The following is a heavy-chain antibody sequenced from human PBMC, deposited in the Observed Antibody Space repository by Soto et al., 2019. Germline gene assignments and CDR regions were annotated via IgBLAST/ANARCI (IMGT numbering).Heavy chain of an antibody. V-gene: IGHV1-18*01. CDR3: AIDGDYGTYYYYGMDV. CDR1: GYTFINFG. D-gene: IGHD4-17*01. CDR2: ISPFNGHT. J-gene: IGHJ6*02. Sequence: ASVKVSCKTSGYTFINFGIGWVRQAPGQGLEWMGWISPFNGHTHYAQKFQGRVSLTTDTSTSTAFLELRSLTYDDTAVYYCAIDGDYGTYYYYGMDVWGQGTTVTVSS.